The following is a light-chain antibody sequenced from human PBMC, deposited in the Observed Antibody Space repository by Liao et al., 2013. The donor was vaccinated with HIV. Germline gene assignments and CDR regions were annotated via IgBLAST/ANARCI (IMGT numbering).Light chain of an antibody. Sequence: SYELTQPPSVSVSPGQTASITCSGDKLGDKYACWYQQKPGQSPVLVIYQDTKRPSGIPERFSGSNSGNTATLTITGTQAMDEADYYCQAWDDHHQGGVFGTGTEGHRP. J-gene: IGLJ1*01. CDR3: QAWDDHHQGGV. V-gene: IGLV3-1*01. CDR1: KLGDKY. CDR2: QDT.